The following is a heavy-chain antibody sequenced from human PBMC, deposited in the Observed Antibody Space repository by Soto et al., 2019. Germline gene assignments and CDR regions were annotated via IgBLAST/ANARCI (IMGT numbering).Heavy chain of an antibody. V-gene: IGHV3-30-3*01. J-gene: IGHJ6*02. Sequence: XGSLTLSCAAAGFTSSSYAMHWVRQAPGKGLGWVAVISYDGSNKYYADSVKGRFTISRDNSKNTLYLQMNSLRAEDTAVYYCAREERFQYYYDSSGYYSTGYYYYYYGMDVWGQGTTVTVSS. CDR1: GFTSSSYA. CDR2: ISYDGSNK. CDR3: AREERFQYYYDSSGYYSTGYYYYYYGMDV. D-gene: IGHD3-22*01.